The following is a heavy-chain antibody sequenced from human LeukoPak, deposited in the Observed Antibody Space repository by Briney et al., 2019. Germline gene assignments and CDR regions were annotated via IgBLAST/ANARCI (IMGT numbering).Heavy chain of an antibody. CDR2: INHSGST. D-gene: IGHD4-4*01. CDR3: ARGGFPGYSNYGMDV. J-gene: IGHJ6*02. Sequence: MTSETLSLTCAVYGGSFSGYYWSWIRQPPGKGLEWIGEINHSGSTNYNPSLKSRVTISVDTSKNQFSLKLSSVTAADTAVYYCARGGFPGYSNYGMDVWGQGTTVTVSS. V-gene: IGHV4-34*01. CDR1: GGSFSGYY.